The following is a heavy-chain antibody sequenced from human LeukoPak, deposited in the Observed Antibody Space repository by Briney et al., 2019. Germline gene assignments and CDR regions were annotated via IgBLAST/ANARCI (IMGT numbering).Heavy chain of an antibody. D-gene: IGHD6-6*01. Sequence: SETLSLTCTVSGGSISSYYWSWIRQPAGKGLEWIGRIYTSGSTNYNPSLKSRVTMSVDTSKNQFSLKLSSVTAADTAVYYCARSSPPYSSSSYYFDYWGQGTLVTVSS. CDR2: IYTSGST. V-gene: IGHV4-4*07. J-gene: IGHJ4*02. CDR3: ARSSPPYSSSSYYFDY. CDR1: GGSISSYY.